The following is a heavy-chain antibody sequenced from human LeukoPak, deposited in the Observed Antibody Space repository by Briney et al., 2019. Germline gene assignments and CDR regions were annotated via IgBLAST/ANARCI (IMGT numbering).Heavy chain of an antibody. CDR2: IYYSGST. CDR3: AREGSYDILTGYYYYYMDV. CDR1: GGSISRYY. D-gene: IGHD3-9*01. V-gene: IGHV4-59*01. J-gene: IGHJ6*03. Sequence: PSETLSLTCTVSGGSISRYYWSWIRQPPGKGLEWIGYIYYSGSTNYNPSLKSRVTISVDTSKNQFSLNLSSVTAADTAVYYCAREGSYDILTGYYYYYMDVWGKGTTVTVSS.